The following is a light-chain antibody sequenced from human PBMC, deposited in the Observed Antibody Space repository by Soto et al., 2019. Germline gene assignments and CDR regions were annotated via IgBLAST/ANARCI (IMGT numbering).Light chain of an antibody. CDR1: SSNTGSKT. CDR2: NSY. J-gene: IGLJ1*01. Sequence: QSVLTQPPSASGTPGQRVTICCSGSSSNTGSKTVNWYQQLPGTVPKLLIYNSYQRPSGVPDRFSGSKSGTSASLAISGLQSEDEADYYCAAWDASMNGYVFGAGTKVTVL. V-gene: IGLV1-44*01. CDR3: AAWDASMNGYV.